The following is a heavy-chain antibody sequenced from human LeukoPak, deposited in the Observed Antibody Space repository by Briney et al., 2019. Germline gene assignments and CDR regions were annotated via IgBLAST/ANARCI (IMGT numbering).Heavy chain of an antibody. CDR2: IYYSGST. Sequence: SETLSLTCTVSAAPITSYYWSWIRQPPGKGLEWIGYIYYSGSTNYNPSLKSRVTISVDTSKNEFSLNLSSVIAADTAVYYCARGSRTSVDYRGQGTLVTASS. CDR3: ARGSRTSVDY. CDR1: AAPITSYY. J-gene: IGHJ4*02. D-gene: IGHD2-2*01. V-gene: IGHV4-59*01.